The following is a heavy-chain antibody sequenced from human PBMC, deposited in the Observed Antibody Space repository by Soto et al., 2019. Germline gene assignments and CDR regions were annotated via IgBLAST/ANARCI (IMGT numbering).Heavy chain of an antibody. J-gene: IGHJ6*02. D-gene: IGHD3-10*01. CDR2: MSSSGINI. CDR3: ARVRFGQWGYAMDV. V-gene: IGHV3-11*01. CDR1: GITFSDCY. Sequence: QVHLVESGGGLVKPGGSLRLSCAASGITFSDCYMNWIRQAPGKGQEGVSYMSSSGININYAGSVRGRFTVSRDNAQNSLYLQMTSLRAEDTSIYYCARVRFGQWGYAMDVWGQGTTVTVSS.